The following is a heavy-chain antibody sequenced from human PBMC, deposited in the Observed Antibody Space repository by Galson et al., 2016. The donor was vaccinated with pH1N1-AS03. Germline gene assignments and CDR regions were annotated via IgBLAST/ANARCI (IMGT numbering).Heavy chain of an antibody. V-gene: IGHV4-38-2*02. CDR1: GYSMTSGYF. Sequence: SETLSLTCTVFGYSMTSGYFWGWIRQPPGKGLEWIGSSYHTGSTYYNPSLKSRVSVSLDTSKGQFSLKLNSVTAADTAVYYCAREANCGEDCYSTEGFHYYYMDVWGKGATVTVSS. CDR2: SYHTGST. CDR3: AREANCGEDCYSTEGFHYYYMDV. D-gene: IGHD2-21*01. J-gene: IGHJ6*03.